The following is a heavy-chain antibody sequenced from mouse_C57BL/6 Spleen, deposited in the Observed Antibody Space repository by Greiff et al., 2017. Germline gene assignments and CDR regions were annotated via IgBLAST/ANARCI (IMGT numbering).Heavy chain of an antibody. CDR2: IYIGNGYT. J-gene: IGHJ4*01. V-gene: IGHV1-58*01. D-gene: IGHD4-1*01. CDR1: GYPFTSYG. CDR3: ARSNWDGHRYYAMDY. Sequence: EVKLVESGAELVRPGSSVKMSCKTSGYPFTSYGINWVKQRPGQGLEWIGYIYIGNGYTEYNEKFNGKATLTSDTSSSTAYMQLSSLTSEDSAIYFCARSNWDGHRYYAMDYWGQGTSVTVSS.